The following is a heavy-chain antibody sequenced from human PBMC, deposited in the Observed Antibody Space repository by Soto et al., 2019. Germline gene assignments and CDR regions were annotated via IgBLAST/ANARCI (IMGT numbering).Heavy chain of an antibody. J-gene: IGHJ6*02. CDR1: GFPLSTYG. CDR2: ITGTGGNT. V-gene: IGHV3-23*01. Sequence: EVQLLESGGGLVQPGGSLRLSCAASGFPLSTYGMTWVRQAPGKGLEWVSAITGTGGNTYYVDYVKGRFTSSRDNSKNMLYLQVNSLRVEDTVVYYCARIRGYWYGLDVWGQGTTVTVSS. CDR3: ARIRGYWYGLDV.